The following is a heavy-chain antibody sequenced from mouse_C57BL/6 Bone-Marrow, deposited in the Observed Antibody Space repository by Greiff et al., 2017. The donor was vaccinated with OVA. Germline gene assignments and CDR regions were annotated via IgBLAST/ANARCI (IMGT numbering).Heavy chain of an antibody. CDR1: GYAFSSYW. J-gene: IGHJ4*01. D-gene: IGHD2-4*01. V-gene: IGHV1-80*01. CDR2: IYPGDGDT. Sequence: QVQLQQSGAELVKPGASVKISCKASGYAFSSYWMNWVKQRPGKGLEWIGQIYPGDGDTNYNGKFKGKATLTADKSSSTAYMQLSSLTSEDSAVYFCARGKYYDLRRGGYYAMDYWGQGTSVTVSS. CDR3: ARGKYYDLRRGGYYAMDY.